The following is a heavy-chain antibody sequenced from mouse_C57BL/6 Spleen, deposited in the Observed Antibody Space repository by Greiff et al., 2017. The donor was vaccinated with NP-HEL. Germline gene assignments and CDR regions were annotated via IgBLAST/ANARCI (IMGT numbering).Heavy chain of an antibody. CDR1: GFTFSDYY. J-gene: IGHJ1*03. CDR2: INYDGSST. Sequence: EVHLVESEGGLVQPGSSMKLSCTASGFTFSDYYMAWVRQVPEKGLEWVANINYDGSSTYYLDSLKSRFIISRDNAKNILYLQMSSLKSEDTATYYCARGGGIWYFDVWGTGTTVTVSS. CDR3: ARGGGIWYFDV. V-gene: IGHV5-16*01.